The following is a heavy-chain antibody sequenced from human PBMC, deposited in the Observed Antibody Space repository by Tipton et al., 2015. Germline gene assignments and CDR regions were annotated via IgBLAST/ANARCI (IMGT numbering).Heavy chain of an antibody. CDR2: IHYSGST. D-gene: IGHD3-22*01. V-gene: IGHV4-39*07. J-gene: IGHJ4*02. CDR1: GGSISSSSYY. Sequence: GLVKPSETLSLTCTVSGGSISSSSYYWGWIRQPPGQGLGWIGSIHYSGSTYYNSSLKSRVTISVDTSKNQFSLKLSSVTAADTAVYYCAREVWYNDSTGYDYWGQGTLVTVSS. CDR3: AREVWYNDSTGYDY.